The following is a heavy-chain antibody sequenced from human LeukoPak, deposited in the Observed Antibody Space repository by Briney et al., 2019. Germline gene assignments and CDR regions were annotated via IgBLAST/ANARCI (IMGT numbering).Heavy chain of an antibody. CDR1: GGTFSSYA. D-gene: IGHD3-22*01. Sequence: SVKVSCKASGGTFSSYAISWVRQAPGQGLEWMGRIIPILGIANYAQKFQGRVTTTADKSTSTAYMELSSLRSEDTAVYYCASVNYYDSSGYGEYAFDIWGQGTMVTVSS. J-gene: IGHJ3*02. V-gene: IGHV1-69*04. CDR3: ASVNYYDSSGYGEYAFDI. CDR2: IIPILGIA.